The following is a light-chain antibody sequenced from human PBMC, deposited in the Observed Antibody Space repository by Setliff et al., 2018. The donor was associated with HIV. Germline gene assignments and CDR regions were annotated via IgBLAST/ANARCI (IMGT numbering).Light chain of an antibody. CDR1: NIGSKS. V-gene: IGLV3-21*04. CDR3: QVWAGGSDHRV. CDR2: FDN. Sequence: SYALTQPPSVSVAPGKTATLTCGGNNIGSKSVHWYQQKAGQAPLVVIYFDNNRPSGIPERFSGSNSGNTATLTISRVEAGDEADYYCQVWAGGSDHRVFGGGTKGTV. J-gene: IGLJ3*02.